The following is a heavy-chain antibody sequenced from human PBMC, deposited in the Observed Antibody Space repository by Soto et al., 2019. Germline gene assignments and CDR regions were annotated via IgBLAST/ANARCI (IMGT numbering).Heavy chain of an antibody. J-gene: IGHJ6*02. V-gene: IGHV1-69*06. CDR3: ARTTTGIAAASYYYYGMDV. CDR1: GGTFSSYA. D-gene: IGHD6-13*01. CDR2: IIPIFGTA. Sequence: QVQLVQSGAEVKKPGSSVKVSCKASGGTFSSYAISWVRQAPGQGLEWMGGIIPIFGTANYAQKFQGRVTITADKSTSTAYLELSSLRSEDTAVYYCARTTTGIAAASYYYYGMDVWGQGTTVTVSS.